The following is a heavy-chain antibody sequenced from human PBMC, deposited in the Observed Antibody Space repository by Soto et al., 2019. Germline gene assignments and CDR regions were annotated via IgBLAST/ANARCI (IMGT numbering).Heavy chain of an antibody. J-gene: IGHJ4*02. V-gene: IGHV3-23*01. CDR1: GFNCKKFA. Sequence: EVQLLESGGGVVQPGGSLRLSCVASGFNCKKFAMSWVRQAPGEGLDWVSGISCCGGSTSYADSVKGRFSIARDDSTNTLSLQMNNLRVEDTAQYYCAKADGEQWLLPHLDKWGQGTLVTVS. D-gene: IGHD6-19*01. CDR2: ISCCGGST. CDR3: AKADGEQWLLPHLDK.